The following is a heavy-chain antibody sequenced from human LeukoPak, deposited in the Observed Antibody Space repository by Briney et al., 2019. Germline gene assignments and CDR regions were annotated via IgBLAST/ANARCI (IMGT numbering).Heavy chain of an antibody. Sequence: SQTLSLTCTVSGGSISSGGYYWSWIRQHPGKGLEWIGYIYYSGSTYYNPSLKSRVTISVDTSKNQFSPKLSSVTAADTAVYYCARANLVVPAAMLVGWFDPWGQGTLVTVSS. V-gene: IGHV4-31*03. J-gene: IGHJ5*02. CDR1: GGSISSGGYY. D-gene: IGHD2-2*01. CDR2: IYYSGST. CDR3: ARANLVVPAAMLVGWFDP.